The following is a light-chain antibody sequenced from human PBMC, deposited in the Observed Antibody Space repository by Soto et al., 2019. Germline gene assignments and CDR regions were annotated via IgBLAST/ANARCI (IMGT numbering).Light chain of an antibody. J-gene: IGLJ3*02. CDR3: SSYGGASAPVL. Sequence: QSALTQPASVSGSPGQSITISCTGTSSDVGAYNYVSWYQHHPCKVPKLMIYDVSHRPSWVSNRFSGSKSGNSASLTISGLQADDEADYYCSSYGGASAPVLFGGGTKLTVL. CDR1: SSDVGAYNY. CDR2: DVS. V-gene: IGLV2-14*03.